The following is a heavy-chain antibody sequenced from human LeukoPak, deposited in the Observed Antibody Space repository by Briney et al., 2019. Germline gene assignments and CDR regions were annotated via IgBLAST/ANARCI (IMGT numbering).Heavy chain of an antibody. Sequence: SETLSLTCTVSGGSISSYYWSWIRQPPGKGLEWIGYIYHSGSTYYNPSLKSRVTISVDRSKNQFSLKLSSVTAADTAVYYCARGPGGVGEFHYWGQGTLVTVSS. D-gene: IGHD3-10*01. CDR2: IYHSGST. J-gene: IGHJ4*02. V-gene: IGHV4-59*12. CDR1: GGSISSYY. CDR3: ARGPGGVGEFHY.